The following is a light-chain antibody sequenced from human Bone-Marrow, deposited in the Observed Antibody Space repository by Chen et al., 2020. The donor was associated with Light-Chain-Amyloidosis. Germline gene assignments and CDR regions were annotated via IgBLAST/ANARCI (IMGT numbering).Light chain of an antibody. Sequence: SYELTQPPSVSVSPGQTARTTCPGDDLPTKYAYWYQQKPGQAPVLVIHRDTERPSGISERFSGSSSGTTATLTISGVHAEDEADYHCQSADSSGTYEVIFGGGTKLTVL. J-gene: IGLJ2*01. CDR3: QSADSSGTYEVI. CDR1: DLPTKY. CDR2: RDT. V-gene: IGLV3-25*03.